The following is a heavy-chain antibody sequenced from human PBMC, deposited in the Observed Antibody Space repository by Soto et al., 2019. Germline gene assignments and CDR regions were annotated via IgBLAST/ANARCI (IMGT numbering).Heavy chain of an antibody. Sequence: CASVKVSCKASGYTFTGYYMHWVRQAPGQGLEWMGWIKPNSGGTNYAQKFQGWVTMTRDTSISTAYMELSRLRSDDTAVYYCARLIVIRAYGMDVWGHGTTVTVSS. D-gene: IGHD2-8*01. CDR3: ARLIVIRAYGMDV. CDR2: IKPNSGGT. CDR1: GYTFTGYY. J-gene: IGHJ6*02. V-gene: IGHV1-2*04.